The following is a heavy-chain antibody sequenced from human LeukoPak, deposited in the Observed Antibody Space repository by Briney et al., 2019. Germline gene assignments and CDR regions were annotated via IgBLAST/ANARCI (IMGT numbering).Heavy chain of an antibody. J-gene: IGHJ4*02. V-gene: IGHV4-34*01. CDR1: GGSFIGYY. Sequence: PSETLSLTCAVYGGSFIGYYWNWIRQPPVKGLEWIGEINHSGSPYYNPSLKSRVTISVDTSKNQFSLRLTSVTAADTAVYYCARGNTTTVRTFDYWGQGTLVTVSS. CDR3: ARGNTTTVRTFDY. D-gene: IGHD4-11*01. CDR2: INHSGSP.